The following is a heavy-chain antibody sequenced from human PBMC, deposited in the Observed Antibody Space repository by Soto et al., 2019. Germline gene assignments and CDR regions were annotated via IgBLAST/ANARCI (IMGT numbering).Heavy chain of an antibody. D-gene: IGHD6-13*01. CDR2: ISSSSSTI. Sequence: GRSLRLSCAASGFTFSSYSMNWVRQAPGKGLEWVSYISSSSSTIYYADSVKGRFTISRDNAKNSLYLQMNSLRAEDTAVYYCAREYTGIAAAGRSEYDYWGQGTLVTVSS. V-gene: IGHV3-48*01. CDR1: GFTFSSYS. CDR3: AREYTGIAAAGRSEYDY. J-gene: IGHJ4*02.